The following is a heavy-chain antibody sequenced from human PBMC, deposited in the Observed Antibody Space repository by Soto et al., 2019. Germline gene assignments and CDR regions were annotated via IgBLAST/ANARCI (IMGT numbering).Heavy chain of an antibody. D-gene: IGHD3-22*01. CDR1: GFTFSNFA. Sequence: PGGSLRLSCAASGFTFSNFALSWVRQAPGEGLEWVSSISSSSRYIYYADSVKGRFTISRDNAKNSLYLQMNSLRAEDTAVYYCARTFYYESSGYSDHWSQGTLVTVSS. V-gene: IGHV3-21*06. CDR2: ISSSSRYI. CDR3: ARTFYYESSGYSDH. J-gene: IGHJ4*02.